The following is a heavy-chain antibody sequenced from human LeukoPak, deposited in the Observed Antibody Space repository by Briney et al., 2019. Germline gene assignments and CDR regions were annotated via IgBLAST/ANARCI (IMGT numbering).Heavy chain of an antibody. J-gene: IGHJ5*02. CDR1: GFSFSSYE. Sequence: GGSLRLSCAASGFSFSSYEMNWVRQAPGKGVEWVSYISSSGSTIYYADSVKGRFTISRDNAKNSLYLQMNSLRAEDTAVYYCAREIAAAVNWFDPWGQGTLVTVSS. CDR2: ISSSGSTI. V-gene: IGHV3-48*03. D-gene: IGHD6-6*01. CDR3: AREIAAAVNWFDP.